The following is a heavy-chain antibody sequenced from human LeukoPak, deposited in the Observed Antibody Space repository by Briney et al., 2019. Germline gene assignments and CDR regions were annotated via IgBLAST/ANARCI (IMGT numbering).Heavy chain of an antibody. CDR3: ARAHLWYFDY. CDR1: AGPFSGYY. Sequence: PSETLSLTCAVYAGPFSGYYWSWIRQPQGKGLEWNGEINHSGSTNYNPSLKSRVTISVDTSKNQFSLKLSSVTAADTAVYYCARAHLWYFDYWGQGTLVTVSS. V-gene: IGHV4-34*01. CDR2: INHSGST. J-gene: IGHJ4*02. D-gene: IGHD3-16*01.